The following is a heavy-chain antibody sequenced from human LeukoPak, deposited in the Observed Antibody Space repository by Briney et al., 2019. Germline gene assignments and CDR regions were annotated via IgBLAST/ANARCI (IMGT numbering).Heavy chain of an antibody. CDR1: GFTFSSYG. D-gene: IGHD3-22*01. J-gene: IGHJ6*02. CDR2: ISYDGSNK. Sequence: PGGSLRLSCAASGFTFSSYGMHWVRQAPGKGLEWVAVISYDGSNKYYADSVKGRFTISRDNSKNTLCLQMNSLRAEDTAVYYCAKDGLHHSNGPGWGMDVWGQGTTVTVSS. V-gene: IGHV3-30*18. CDR3: AKDGLHHSNGPGWGMDV.